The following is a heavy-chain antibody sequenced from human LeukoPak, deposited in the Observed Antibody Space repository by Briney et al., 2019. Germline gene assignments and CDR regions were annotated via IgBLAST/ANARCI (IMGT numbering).Heavy chain of an antibody. Sequence: SGGSLRLSCAASGFTFSGYSLNWVRQAPGKGLEWISYISTAGTTVYYADSVKGRFAISRNNAKNSLYLQMNSLRAEDTALYYCAKGWNYFDYWGQGTLVTVSS. CDR2: ISTAGTTV. D-gene: IGHD2-15*01. CDR1: GFTFSGYS. CDR3: AKGWNYFDY. V-gene: IGHV3-48*04. J-gene: IGHJ4*02.